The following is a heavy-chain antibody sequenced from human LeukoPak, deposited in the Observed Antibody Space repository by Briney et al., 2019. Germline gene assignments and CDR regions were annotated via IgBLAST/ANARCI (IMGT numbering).Heavy chain of an antibody. CDR1: GFTFSSYA. CDR3: AKDGYYDSSGYYRYYGMDV. J-gene: IGHJ6*02. Sequence: GGSLRLSCAASGFTFSSYAMSWVRQAPGKGLEGVSAISGSGGSTYYADSVKGRFTISRDNSKNTLYLQMNSLRAEDTAVYYCAKDGYYDSSGYYRYYGMDVWGQGTTVTVSS. V-gene: IGHV3-23*01. CDR2: ISGSGGST. D-gene: IGHD3-22*01.